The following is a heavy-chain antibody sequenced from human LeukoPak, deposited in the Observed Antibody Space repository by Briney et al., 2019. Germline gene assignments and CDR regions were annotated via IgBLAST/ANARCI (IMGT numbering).Heavy chain of an antibody. Sequence: PGGSLRLPCAASGFGTSTYRMGWVRQAPGKGLEWVSYIGSTSIYADSVKGRFTISRDNAKNSLYLQMDSLRAEDTAVYYCARDGPPAGAGDFDYWGQGTPVTVSS. J-gene: IGHJ4*02. CDR1: GFGTSTYR. D-gene: IGHD2-2*01. CDR2: IGSTSI. CDR3: ARDGPPAGAGDFDY. V-gene: IGHV3-48*01.